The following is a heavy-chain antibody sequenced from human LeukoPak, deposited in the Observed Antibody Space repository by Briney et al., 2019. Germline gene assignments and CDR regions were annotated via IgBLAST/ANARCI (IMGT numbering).Heavy chain of an antibody. D-gene: IGHD4-17*01. J-gene: IGHJ2*01. V-gene: IGHV3-7*01. Sequence: GGSLRLSCAASGFIFTNYWMNWVRQTPGKGLEWVANIKEDGNEKYYVDSVKGRFTISRDNAKNSLYLQLSSLRAEDTAIYYCAREGTTVTTRTLHWYFDPWGRGTLVTVSS. CDR3: AREGTTVTTRTLHWYFDP. CDR2: IKEDGNEK. CDR1: GFIFTNYW.